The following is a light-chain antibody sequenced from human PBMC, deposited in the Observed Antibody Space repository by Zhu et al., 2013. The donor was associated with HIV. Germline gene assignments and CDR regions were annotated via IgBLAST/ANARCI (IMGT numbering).Light chain of an antibody. V-gene: IGKV1-17*03. CDR1: QGVGYF. Sequence: DVQMTQSPSSMSASVGDRVTITCRASQGVGYFLSWFQEKSGKAPTRLIFAASNLQSGVPPRFSGRGSGTEFTLTISSLQPDDFATYFCQQYNSYEFTFGPGTKVDVK. CDR2: AAS. CDR3: QQYNSYEFT. J-gene: IGKJ3*01.